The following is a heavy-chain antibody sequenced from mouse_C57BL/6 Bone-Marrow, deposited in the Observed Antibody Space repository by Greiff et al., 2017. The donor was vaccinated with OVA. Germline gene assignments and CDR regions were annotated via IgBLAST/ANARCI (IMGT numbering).Heavy chain of an antibody. CDR3: ARREITTVVGDY. CDR1: GYTFTSYW. D-gene: IGHD1-1*01. CDR2: IHPNSGST. Sequence: QVQLQQPGAELVKPGASVKLSCKASGYTFTSYWMHWVKQRPGQGLEWIGMIHPNSGSTNYNEKFKSKATLPVDKSSSTAYMQLSSLTSEDSAVYYCARREITTVVGDYWGQGTTLTVSS. J-gene: IGHJ2*01. V-gene: IGHV1-64*01.